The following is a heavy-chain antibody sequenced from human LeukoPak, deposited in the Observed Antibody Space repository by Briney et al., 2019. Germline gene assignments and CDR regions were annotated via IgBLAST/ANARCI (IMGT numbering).Heavy chain of an antibody. J-gene: IGHJ5*02. CDR1: GYSFTSYW. CDR2: IYPGDSDT. D-gene: IGHD5-12*01. CDR3: ARCGSSGYDLNWFDP. Sequence: GESLKISCKGSGYSFTSYWIGWVRQMPGKGLEWMGIIYPGDSDTRYSPSFQGQVTISADKSISTAYLQWSSLKASDTAMYYCARCGSSGYDLNWFDPWGQGTLVTVSS. V-gene: IGHV5-51*01.